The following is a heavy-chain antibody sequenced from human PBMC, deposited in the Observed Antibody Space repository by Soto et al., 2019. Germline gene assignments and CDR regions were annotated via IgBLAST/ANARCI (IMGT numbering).Heavy chain of an antibody. Sequence: VGSLRLSCAASGFTVSSNYMSWVRQAPGKGLEWVSVIYSGGSTYYADSVKGRFTISRDNSKNTLYLQMNSLRAEDTAVYYCARTGTYYDFWSGPDTFDIWGQGTMVTVSS. V-gene: IGHV3-66*01. D-gene: IGHD3-3*01. J-gene: IGHJ3*02. CDR2: IYSGGST. CDR3: ARTGTYYDFWSGPDTFDI. CDR1: GFTVSSNY.